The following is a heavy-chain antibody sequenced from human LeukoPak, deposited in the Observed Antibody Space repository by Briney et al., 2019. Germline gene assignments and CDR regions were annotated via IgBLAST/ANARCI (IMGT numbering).Heavy chain of an antibody. V-gene: IGHV4-39*01. Sequence: YPSETLSLTCTVSGGSISSSSYYWGWIRQPPGKGLEWIGSIYYSGSTYYNPSLKSRVTISVDTSKNQFSLKLSSVTAADTAVYYCARSPLITIFGVVIIDWFDPWGQGTLVTVSS. J-gene: IGHJ5*02. CDR2: IYYSGST. CDR3: ARSPLITIFGVVIIDWFDP. CDR1: GGSISSSSYY. D-gene: IGHD3-3*01.